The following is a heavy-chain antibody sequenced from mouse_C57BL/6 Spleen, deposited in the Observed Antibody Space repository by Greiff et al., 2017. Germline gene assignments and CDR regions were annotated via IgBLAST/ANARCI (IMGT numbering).Heavy chain of an antibody. CDR1: GYTFTSYW. J-gene: IGHJ2*01. CDR3: ARGSLLYYGSSYFDY. CDR2: IDPNSGGT. V-gene: IGHV1-72*01. Sequence: QVQLQPPGAALVKPGASVKLSCKASGYTFTSYWMHWVKQRPGRGLEWIGRIDPNSGGTKYNEKFKSKATLTVDKPSSTAYMQLSSLTSEDSAVYYCARGSLLYYGSSYFDYWGQGTTLTVSS. D-gene: IGHD1-1*01.